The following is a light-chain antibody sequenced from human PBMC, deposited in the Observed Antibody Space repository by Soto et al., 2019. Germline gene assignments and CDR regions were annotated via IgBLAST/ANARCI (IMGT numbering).Light chain of an antibody. CDR2: DVS. V-gene: IGLV2-14*03. Sequence: QSALTQPASVSGSPGQSITISCTGTSSDVGGYNYVSWYQQHPGKAPKLMIYDVSNRPSGVSNRFSGSKSGNTASLTISGIPDEDEGDYYCSSYTSSSTLDVFGTGTKLTVL. CDR1: SSDVGGYNY. J-gene: IGLJ1*01. CDR3: SSYTSSSTLDV.